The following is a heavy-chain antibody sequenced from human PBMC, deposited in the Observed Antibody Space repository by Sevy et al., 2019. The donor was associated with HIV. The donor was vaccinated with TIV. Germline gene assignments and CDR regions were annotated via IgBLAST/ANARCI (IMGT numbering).Heavy chain of an antibody. CDR2: LSFGCGKI. CDR3: AREGCSRPHDY. Sequence: GESLKISCAASGFAFYEYSMSWIRQAPGKGLEGVATLSFGCGKINYADSVKGRFTISRDNSKNSFYLQMDNLRVEDTALYYCAREGCSRPHDYWGQGTRVTVSS. D-gene: IGHD2-8*01. V-gene: IGHV3-23*01. CDR1: GFAFYEYS. J-gene: IGHJ4*02.